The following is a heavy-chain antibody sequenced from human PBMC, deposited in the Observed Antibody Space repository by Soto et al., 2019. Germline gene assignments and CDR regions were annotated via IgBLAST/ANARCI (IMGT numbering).Heavy chain of an antibody. D-gene: IGHD5-12*01. CDR2: ISAYNGNT. Sequence: GASVKVSCKASGYTFTSYGISWVRQAPGQGLEWMGWISAYNGNTNYAQKLQGRVTMTTDTSTSTAYMELRSLRSDDTAVYYCARDLGGYDYWSYYYYGMDVWGQGTTVTSP. CDR1: GYTFTSYG. J-gene: IGHJ6*02. CDR3: ARDLGGYDYWSYYYYGMDV. V-gene: IGHV1-18*01.